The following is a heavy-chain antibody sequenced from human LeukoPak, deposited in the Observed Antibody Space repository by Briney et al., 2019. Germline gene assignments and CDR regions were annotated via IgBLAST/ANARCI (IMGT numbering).Heavy chain of an antibody. J-gene: IGHJ6*02. CDR2: ISGGGGST. CDR3: ARDRGWSGYYDYYYGMDV. D-gene: IGHD3-3*01. CDR1: GFTFTNYA. Sequence: GGSLRLSCAASGFTFTNYAMSWVRQAPGKGLEWVSGISGGGGSTYYADSVKGRFTISRDNSKNTLYLQMNSLRAEDTAVYYCARDRGWSGYYDYYYGMDVWGQGTTVTVSS. V-gene: IGHV3-23*01.